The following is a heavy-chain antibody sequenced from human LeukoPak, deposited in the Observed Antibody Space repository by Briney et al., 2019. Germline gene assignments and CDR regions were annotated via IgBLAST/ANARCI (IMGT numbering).Heavy chain of an antibody. D-gene: IGHD6-19*01. Sequence: GRSLRLSCAASGFTFDDYAMHWVRQAPGKGLEWVSGISWNSGSIGYADSVKGRFTISRDNAKNSLYLQMNSLRAEDTALYYCAKDMAVHAIKYYYYYGMDVWGQGTTVTVSS. J-gene: IGHJ6*02. CDR3: AKDMAVHAIKYYYYYGMDV. CDR2: ISWNSGSI. V-gene: IGHV3-9*01. CDR1: GFTFDDYA.